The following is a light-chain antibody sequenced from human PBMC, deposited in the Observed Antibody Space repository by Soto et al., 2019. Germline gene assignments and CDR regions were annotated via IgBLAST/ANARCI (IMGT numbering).Light chain of an antibody. CDR2: RNN. CDR3: AAWDDSLSGVV. Sequence: QSVLTQPPSASGTPGQRVTISCSGSSSNIGSNYVYWYQQLPGTAPNLLIYRNNQPPSGVPARFSGSKSGTSASLAISGLRSEDEADYYCAAWDDSLSGVVFGGGTKLTV. V-gene: IGLV1-47*01. CDR1: SSNIGSNY. J-gene: IGLJ2*01.